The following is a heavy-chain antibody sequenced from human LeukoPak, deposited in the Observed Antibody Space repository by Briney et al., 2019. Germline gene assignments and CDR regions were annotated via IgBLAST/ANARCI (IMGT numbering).Heavy chain of an antibody. J-gene: IGHJ4*02. CDR1: GYTFTGYY. V-gene: IGHV1-2*02. D-gene: IGHD6-6*01. CDR3: ASYPRYSSSPPFDY. CDR2: INPTTGDT. Sequence: ASVKVSCKASGYTFTGYYMHWVRQAPGQGFEWMGWINPTTGDTNYAQKFQGRVTMTRDTTISAAFMELTRLTSDDTAVYYCASYPRYSSSPPFDYWGQGTLVTVSS.